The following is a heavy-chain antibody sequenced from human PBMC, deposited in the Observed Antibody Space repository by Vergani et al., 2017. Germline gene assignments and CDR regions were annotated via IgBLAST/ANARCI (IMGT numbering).Heavy chain of an antibody. CDR2: IIPIFGTA. D-gene: IGHD2-21*01. Sequence: QVQLVQSGAEVKKPGSSVKVSCKASGGTFSSYAISWVRQAPGQGLEWMGGIIPIFGTANYAQKFQGRVTITADESTSTAYMELSSLRSEDTAVYYCASHLYCGGDCYTINCDYWGQGTLVTVSS. CDR3: ASHLYCGGDCYTINCDY. V-gene: IGHV1-69*01. J-gene: IGHJ4*02. CDR1: GGTFSSYA.